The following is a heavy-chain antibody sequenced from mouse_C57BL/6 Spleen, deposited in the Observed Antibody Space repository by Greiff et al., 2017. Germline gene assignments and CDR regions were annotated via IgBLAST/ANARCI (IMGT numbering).Heavy chain of an antibody. J-gene: IGHJ4*01. V-gene: IGHV7-3*01. Sequence: DVMLVESGGGLVQPGASLSLSCAASGFTFTDYYMSWVRQPPGKALEWLGFIRNKANGYTTEYSASVKGRFTISRANSQSILYLQMNALRAEDSASYCCARAQLHAMDYWGQGTSVTVSS. CDR3: ARAQLHAMDY. CDR2: IRNKANGYTT. CDR1: GFTFTDYY. D-gene: IGHD4-1*02.